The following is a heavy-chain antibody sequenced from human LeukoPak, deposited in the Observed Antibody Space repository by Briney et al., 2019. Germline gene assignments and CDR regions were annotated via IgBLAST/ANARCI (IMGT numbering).Heavy chain of an antibody. D-gene: IGHD5-12*01. J-gene: IGHJ4*02. CDR3: ARGPSGYHNT. CDR1: GFTFSIYG. V-gene: IGHV3-23*01. CDR2: ISGSGGST. Sequence: GGSLRLSCAASGFTFSIYGMTWVRQAPGKGLEWVSGISGSGGSTYYADSVKGRFTISRDNSKNTLYLQMNSLRAEDTAVYYCARGPSGYHNTGGQGTLVTVSS.